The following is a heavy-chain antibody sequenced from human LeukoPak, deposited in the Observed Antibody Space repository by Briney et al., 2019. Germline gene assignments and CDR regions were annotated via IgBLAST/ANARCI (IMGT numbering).Heavy chain of an antibody. CDR1: GGSISSYY. J-gene: IGHJ5*02. CDR3: ARSAMYYYDSSGFRSWFDP. D-gene: IGHD3-22*01. CDR2: IYYSGST. Sequence: KPSETLSLTCTVSGGSISSYYWSWIRQPPGKGLEWIGYIYYSGSTNYNPSLKSRVTISVDTSKNQFSLKLSSVTAAGTAVYYCARSAMYYYDSSGFRSWFDPWGQGTLVTVSS. V-gene: IGHV4-59*01.